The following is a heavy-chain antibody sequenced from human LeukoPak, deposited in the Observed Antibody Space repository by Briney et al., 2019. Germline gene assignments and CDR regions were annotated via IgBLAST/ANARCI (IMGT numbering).Heavy chain of an antibody. CDR2: MYKTGST. D-gene: IGHD4-17*01. CDR1: GDSISSGGYY. CDR3: AREAAVSYGMDV. V-gene: IGHV4-31*11. J-gene: IGHJ6*02. Sequence: SETLSLTCAVSGDSISSGGYYWNWIRQHPGKGLEWIGYMYKTGSTNYNPSFKSRVIISLDTSRNQFCLKLNSVTAADTARYYCAREAAVSYGMDVWGQGTTVTVAS.